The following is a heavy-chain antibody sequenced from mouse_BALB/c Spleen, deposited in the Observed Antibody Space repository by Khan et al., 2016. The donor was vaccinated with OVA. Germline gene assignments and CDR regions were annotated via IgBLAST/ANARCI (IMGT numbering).Heavy chain of an antibody. Sequence: VQLVESGAELARPGASVNLSCKASGYTFTDYYINWMRQRTGQGLEWIGEIYPGSANIYYNEKFKGKATLTADKSSSTVYMQLSSLTSEDSAVYFCAREWAAWFPYWDQGTLVTVSA. CDR1: GYTFTDYY. CDR3: AREWAAWFPY. J-gene: IGHJ3*01. V-gene: IGHV1-77*01. CDR2: IYPGSANI.